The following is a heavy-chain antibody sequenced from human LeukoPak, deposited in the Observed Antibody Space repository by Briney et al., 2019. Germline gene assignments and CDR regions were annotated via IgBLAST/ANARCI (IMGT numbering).Heavy chain of an antibody. CDR2: ISYDGSNK. CDR1: GFTFSSYG. J-gene: IGHJ5*02. D-gene: IGHD4-17*01. Sequence: GGSLRLSCAASGFTFSSYGMHWVRQAPGKGLEWVAGISYDGSNKYYADSVKGRFTISRDNSKNTLHLQMNSLRAEDSAVYYCAKEDPAVTTGLHLWGQGTLVTVSS. V-gene: IGHV3-30*18. CDR3: AKEDPAVTTGLHL.